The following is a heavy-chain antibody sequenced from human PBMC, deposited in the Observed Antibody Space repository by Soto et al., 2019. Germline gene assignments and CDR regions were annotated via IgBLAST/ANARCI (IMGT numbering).Heavy chain of an antibody. CDR3: ARHYPIGNNWNYFDY. D-gene: IGHD1-1*01. J-gene: IGHJ4*02. CDR2: ISGSGGSP. V-gene: IGHV3-23*01. CDR1: GFSFSTYT. Sequence: PGVSPRLSFAASGFSFSTYTMSWVRRAPGKGLEWVSAISGSGGSPSYADSVQGRFTISRDDSKNTLYLQMDSLRAEDTAVYYCARHYPIGNNWNYFDYWGQGTLVTVSS.